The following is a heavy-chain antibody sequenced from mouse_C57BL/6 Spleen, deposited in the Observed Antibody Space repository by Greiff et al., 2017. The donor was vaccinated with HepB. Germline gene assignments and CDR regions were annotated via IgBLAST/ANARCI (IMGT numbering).Heavy chain of an antibody. Sequence: VQLQQSGAELVKPGASVKISCKASGYAFSSYWMNWVKQRPGKGLEWIGQIYPGDGDTNYNGKFKGKATLTADKSSSTAYMQLSSLTSEDSAVYFCARPYYGSSSLFAYWGQGTLVTVSA. CDR2: IYPGDGDT. CDR3: ARPYYGSSSLFAY. V-gene: IGHV1-80*01. D-gene: IGHD1-1*01. CDR1: GYAFSSYW. J-gene: IGHJ3*01.